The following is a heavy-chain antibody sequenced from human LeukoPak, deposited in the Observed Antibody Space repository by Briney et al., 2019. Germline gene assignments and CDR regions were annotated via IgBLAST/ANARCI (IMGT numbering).Heavy chain of an antibody. V-gene: IGHV3-66*01. D-gene: IGHD5-12*01. J-gene: IGHJ6*02. CDR2: IYSGGST. Sequence: GGSLRLSCAASGFTVSSNYMSWVRQAPGKGLEWVSVIYSGGSTYYADSVKGRFTISRDNSKNTLYLQMNSLRAKDTAVYYCARARTRWLQVWTYGMDVWGQGTTVTVSS. CDR1: GFTVSSNY. CDR3: ARARTRWLQVWTYGMDV.